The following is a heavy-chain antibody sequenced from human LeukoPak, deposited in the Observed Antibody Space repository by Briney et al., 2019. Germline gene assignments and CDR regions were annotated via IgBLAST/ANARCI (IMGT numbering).Heavy chain of an antibody. D-gene: IGHD6-19*01. J-gene: IGHJ6*02. CDR2: IYYSGST. CDR3: ARTYSSGWYLGYYYGMDV. V-gene: IGHV4-59*01. CDR1: GGSISSYY. Sequence: SETLSLTCTVSGGSISSYYWSWIRQPPGKGLEWIGYIYYSGSTNYNPSLKSRVTISVDTSKNQFSLKLSSVTAADTAVYYCARTYSSGWYLGYYYGMDVWGQGTTVTVSS.